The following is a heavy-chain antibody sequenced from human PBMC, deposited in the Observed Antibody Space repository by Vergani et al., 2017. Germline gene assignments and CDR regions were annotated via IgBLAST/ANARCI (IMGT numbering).Heavy chain of an antibody. CDR3: ARVIEKYYASGSYYNRYYYGMDV. Sequence: QVQLQQWGAGLLKPSETLSLTCAAYGGSFSGFYWSWIRQPPGKGREWIGEINHSGSTNYNPSLKSRVTISVDTSKNQFALKLSSVTAADTAVYYCARVIEKYYASGSYYNRYYYGMDVWGQRTTVTVSS. J-gene: IGHJ6*02. CDR2: INHSGST. D-gene: IGHD3-10*01. CDR1: GGSFSGFY. V-gene: IGHV4-34*01.